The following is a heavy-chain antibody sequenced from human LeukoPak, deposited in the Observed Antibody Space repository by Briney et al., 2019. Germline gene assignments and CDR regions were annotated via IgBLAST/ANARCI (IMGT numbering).Heavy chain of an antibody. V-gene: IGHV1-8*01. Sequence: GASVQVSCKAFGYTFTTYDINWVRQDTGQGLEWMGRMNPNSANTAFAQKFHGRVTLTRNTSIGTAYMELTNLTSEDTAIYYCARGPPFWSGYGGFDFWGQGTLVTVSS. CDR1: GYTFTTYD. CDR2: MNPNSANT. D-gene: IGHD3-3*01. J-gene: IGHJ4*02. CDR3: ARGPPFWSGYGGFDF.